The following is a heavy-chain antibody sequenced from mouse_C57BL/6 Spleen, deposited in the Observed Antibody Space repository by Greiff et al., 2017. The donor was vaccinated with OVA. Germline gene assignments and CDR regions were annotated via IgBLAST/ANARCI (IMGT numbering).Heavy chain of an antibody. J-gene: IGHJ1*03. CDR2: ISNLAYSI. V-gene: IGHV5-15*01. D-gene: IGHD1-1*01. Sequence: ELKLVESGGGLVQPGGSLKLSCAASGFTFSDYGMAWVRQAPRTGPEWVAFISNLAYSIYYADTVTGRFTISRENAKNTLYLEMSSLRSEDTAMYYCARPGYYYGSSYGYFDVWGTGTTVTVSS. CDR3: ARPGYYYGSSYGYFDV. CDR1: GFTFSDYG.